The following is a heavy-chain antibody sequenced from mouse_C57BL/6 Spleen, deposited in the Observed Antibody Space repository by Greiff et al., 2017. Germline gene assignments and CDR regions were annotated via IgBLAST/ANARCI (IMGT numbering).Heavy chain of an antibody. J-gene: IGHJ2*01. Sequence: QVQLQQSGAELVRPGSSVKLSCKASGYTFTSYWMHWVKQRPIQGLEWIGNIDPSDSDTHYNQKFKDKATLTVDKSSSTAYMQLSSLTSEDSAVYYCARSPYVFDYWGQGTTLTVSS. CDR2: IDPSDSDT. CDR3: ARSPYVFDY. V-gene: IGHV1-52*01. D-gene: IGHD1-1*01. CDR1: GYTFTSYW.